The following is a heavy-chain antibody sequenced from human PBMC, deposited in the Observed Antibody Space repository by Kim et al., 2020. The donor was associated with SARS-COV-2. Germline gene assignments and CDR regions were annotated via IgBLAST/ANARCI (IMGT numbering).Heavy chain of an antibody. CDR1: GFTFSNAW. V-gene: IGHV3-15*01. Sequence: GGSLRLSCAASGFTFSNAWMSWVRQVPGKGLEWVGRIKSKTDGGTTDYAAPVKGRFTISRDDSKNTLYLQMNSLKTEDTAVYYCTTERNLLWFGELTSIWFDPWGQGTLVTVSS. CDR2: IKSKTDGGTT. J-gene: IGHJ5*02. CDR3: TTERNLLWFGELTSIWFDP. D-gene: IGHD3-10*01.